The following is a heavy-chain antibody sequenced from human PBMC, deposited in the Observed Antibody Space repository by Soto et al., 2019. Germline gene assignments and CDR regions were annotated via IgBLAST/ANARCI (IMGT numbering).Heavy chain of an antibody. CDR1: GFTFSTYG. D-gene: IGHD3-16*01. V-gene: IGHV3-33*01. J-gene: IGHJ6*02. Sequence: PGGSLRLSCSASGFTFSTYGMHWVRQAPGKGLEWVALIWNDRSHKEYADSVKGRFTTSRDNSKNTLYLQMNSLRADDTAVYYCARDLMGVLEGTDYNGMDVWGQGTTVTVSS. CDR2: IWNDRSHK. CDR3: ARDLMGVLEGTDYNGMDV.